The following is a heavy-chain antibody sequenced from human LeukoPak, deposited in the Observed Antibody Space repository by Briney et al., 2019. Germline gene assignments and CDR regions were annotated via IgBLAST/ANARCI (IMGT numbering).Heavy chain of an antibody. CDR1: GFTFDDYA. CDR2: ISWNSGSI. V-gene: IGHV3-9*01. J-gene: IGHJ4*02. D-gene: IGHD1-26*01. Sequence: GGSLRLSCAASGFTFDDYAMHWVRQAPGKGLEWVSGISWNSGSIGYADSVKGRFTISRDNAKNSLYLQMNSLRAEDTALYYCAKERVGAGIDYWGQGTLVTVPS. CDR3: AKERVGAGIDY.